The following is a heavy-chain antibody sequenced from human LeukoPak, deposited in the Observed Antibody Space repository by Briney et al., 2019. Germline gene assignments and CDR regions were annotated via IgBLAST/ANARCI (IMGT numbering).Heavy chain of an antibody. V-gene: IGHV3-74*01. CDR1: GFTFITYW. CDR2: IKSDGST. D-gene: IGHD3-3*01. J-gene: IGHJ1*01. CDR3: ARAPSEIGGYYPEYFRH. Sequence: GGSLRLSCAASGFTFITYWMHWVRQAPGKGLVCVSRIKSDGSTNYADSVKGRFTISRDNAKNTLSLQMNSLRLEDTGVYYCARAPSEIGGYYPEYFRHWGQGTLVTVSS.